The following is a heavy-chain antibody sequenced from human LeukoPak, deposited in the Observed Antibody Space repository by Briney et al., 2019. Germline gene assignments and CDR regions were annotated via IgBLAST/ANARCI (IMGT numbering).Heavy chain of an antibody. CDR1: GYTFTGYY. J-gene: IGHJ4*02. CDR3: ARVRVRCSGGSCPRITLDY. Sequence: ASVKVSCKASGYTFTGYYMHWVRQAPGQGLEWMGWINPNSGGTNYAQKFQGRVTMTRDTSISTAYMELSRLRSDDTAVYYCARVRVRCSGGSCPRITLDYWGQGTLVTVS. V-gene: IGHV1-2*02. D-gene: IGHD2-15*01. CDR2: INPNSGGT.